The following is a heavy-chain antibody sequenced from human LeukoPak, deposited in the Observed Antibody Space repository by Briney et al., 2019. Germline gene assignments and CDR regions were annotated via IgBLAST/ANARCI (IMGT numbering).Heavy chain of an antibody. CDR3: ARYKWELSLYWYFDL. Sequence: SETLSLTCTVSGGSISSYYWSWIRQPPGKGLEWIGYIYYSGSTNYNPSLKSRVTISVDTSKNQFSLKLSSVTAADTAVYYCARYKWELSLYWYFDLWGRGTLVTVSS. CDR2: IYYSGST. D-gene: IGHD1-26*01. J-gene: IGHJ2*01. V-gene: IGHV4-59*01. CDR1: GGSISSYY.